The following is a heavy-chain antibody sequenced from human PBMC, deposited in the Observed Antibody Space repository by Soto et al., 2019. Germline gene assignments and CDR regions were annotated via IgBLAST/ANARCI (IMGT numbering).Heavy chain of an antibody. CDR2: INPNSGGT. V-gene: IGHV1-2*02. D-gene: IGHD6-13*01. J-gene: IGHJ6*02. Sequence: ASVKVSCKASGYTFTGYYMHWVRQAPGQGLEWMGWINPNSGGTNYAQKFQGRVTMTRDTSISTAYMGLSRLRSDDTAVYYCARDKEDIAAAGTVYYYYYGMDVWGQGTTVTVSS. CDR1: GYTFTGYY. CDR3: ARDKEDIAAAGTVYYYYYGMDV.